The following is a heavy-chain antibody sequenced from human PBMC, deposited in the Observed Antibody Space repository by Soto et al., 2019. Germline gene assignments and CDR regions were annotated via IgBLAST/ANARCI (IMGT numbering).Heavy chain of an antibody. CDR1: GFTFSSYS. Sequence: GGSLRLSCAASGFTFSSYSMNWVRQAPGKGLEWVSSISSSSSYIYYADSVKGRFTISRDNAKNSLYLQMNSLRAEDTAVYYCARDPKYCGGDCYTDYYYYYGMDVWGQGTTVTVSS. CDR2: ISSSSSYI. V-gene: IGHV3-21*04. D-gene: IGHD2-21*02. CDR3: ARDPKYCGGDCYTDYYYYYGMDV. J-gene: IGHJ6*02.